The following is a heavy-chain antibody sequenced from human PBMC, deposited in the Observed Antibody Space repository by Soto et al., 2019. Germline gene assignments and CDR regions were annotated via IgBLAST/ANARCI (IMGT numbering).Heavy chain of an antibody. CDR3: ARSPYDYIWGSSPSRIQIFDY. CDR2: ISAYNGNT. D-gene: IGHD3-16*01. J-gene: IGHJ4*02. Sequence: GASVKVSCKASGYTFTSYGISWVRQAPGQGLEWMGWISAYNGNTNYAQKLQGRVTMTTDTSTSTAYMELRSLRSDDTAVYYCARSPYDYIWGSSPSRIQIFDYWGQGTLVTVSS. CDR1: GYTFTSYG. V-gene: IGHV1-18*01.